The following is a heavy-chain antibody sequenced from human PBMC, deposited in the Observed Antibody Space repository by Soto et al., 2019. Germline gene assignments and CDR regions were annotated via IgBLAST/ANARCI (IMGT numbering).Heavy chain of an antibody. CDR1: GFTFSSYA. Sequence: GASLRLSCTASGFTFSSYAISCVRQAPGKGLDFFSAISGSGGITYYADSVKGRLTISRDNSKDTLYLQMNSLRAEDTAVYYCAKERNYGDTGYFDYLGKGTLVTVSS. CDR3: AKERNYGDTGYFDY. V-gene: IGHV3-23*01. D-gene: IGHD4-17*01. CDR2: ISGSGGIT. J-gene: IGHJ4*02.